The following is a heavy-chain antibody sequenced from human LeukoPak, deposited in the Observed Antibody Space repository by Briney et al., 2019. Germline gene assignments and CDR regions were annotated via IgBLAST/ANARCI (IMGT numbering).Heavy chain of an antibody. CDR2: IKQDGSEK. CDR3: ARDRYSGSYGGRFDY. J-gene: IGHJ4*02. V-gene: IGHV3-7*01. CDR1: GFTFSSYW. Sequence: SGGSLRLSCAASGFTFSSYWMSWVRQAPGKGLEWVANIKQDGSEKYYVDSVKGRFTISRDNAKNSLYLQMNSLRAEDPAVYYCARDRYSGSYGGRFDYWGQGTLVTVSS. D-gene: IGHD1-26*01.